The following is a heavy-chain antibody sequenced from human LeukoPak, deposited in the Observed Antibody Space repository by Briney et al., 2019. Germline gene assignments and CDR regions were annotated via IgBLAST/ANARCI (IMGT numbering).Heavy chain of an antibody. CDR2: IIGEGSHT. CDR3: ARGSTSGWPDYFDY. CDR1: GFTLSIYW. J-gene: IGHJ4*02. D-gene: IGHD6-19*01. Sequence: QTGGSLSLSWAVSGFTLSIYWMHWVRQPPGKGLVWVSRIIGEGSHTPYANSVTGRFTISRDNAKNTLYLQLHSLRADDTAVDYYARGSTSGWPDYFDYWGQGSVVTVSS. V-gene: IGHV3-74*01.